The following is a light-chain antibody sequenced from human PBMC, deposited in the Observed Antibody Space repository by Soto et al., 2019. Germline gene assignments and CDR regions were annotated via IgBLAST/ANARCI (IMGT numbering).Light chain of an antibody. CDR1: SSDVGGYNF. CDR2: EVS. J-gene: IGLJ2*01. Sequence: QPVLTQPASVSGSPGQSITISCTGTSSDVGGYNFVSWYQHHPGKAPKLIIYEVSNRPSGVSNRFSASKSGNTASLTISGLQAEDEADYYCSSYTNSSTLVGFGGGTKLTVL. CDR3: SSYTNSSTLVG. V-gene: IGLV2-14*01.